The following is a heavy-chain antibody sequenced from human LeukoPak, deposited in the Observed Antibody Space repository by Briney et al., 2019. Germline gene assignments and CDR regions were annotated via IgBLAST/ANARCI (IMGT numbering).Heavy chain of an antibody. CDR1: GYTFTVYY. D-gene: IGHD3-16*01. Sequence: ASVKVSCKPSGYTFTVYYIHWVRQAPRQGLEWMGWINPTSGATNYAQKFQGRVTMTRDTSISTAYMELSSLRSEDTAVYYCARDGAHKNHYYSYYYMDVWGKGTTVTVSS. V-gene: IGHV1-2*02. CDR3: ARDGAHKNHYYSYYYMDV. CDR2: INPTSGAT. J-gene: IGHJ6*03.